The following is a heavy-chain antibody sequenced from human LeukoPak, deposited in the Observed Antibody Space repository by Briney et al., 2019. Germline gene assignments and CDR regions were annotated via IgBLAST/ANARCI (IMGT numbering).Heavy chain of an antibody. Sequence: SETLSLTCTVSGGSISSYYWSWIRQPPGKGLEWIGYIYYSGSTNYYPSLKSRVTISVDTSKNQFSLKLSSVTAADTAVYYCARASNNPSSYDYWGQGTLVTVSS. CDR2: IYYSGST. D-gene: IGHD2/OR15-2a*01. V-gene: IGHV4-59*01. CDR3: ARASNNPSSYDY. CDR1: GGSISSYY. J-gene: IGHJ4*02.